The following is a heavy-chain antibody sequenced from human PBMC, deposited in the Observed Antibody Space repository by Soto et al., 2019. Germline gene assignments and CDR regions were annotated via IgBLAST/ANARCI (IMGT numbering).Heavy chain of an antibody. CDR3: VRDSPYSSALYEGFDS. D-gene: IGHD3-22*01. J-gene: IGHJ4*02. CDR2: ISSSSATI. Sequence: VGSLRLSCEGSGFTFSSYSMNWVRQTPGKGLEWVSYISSSSATIYYADSVKGRFTISRDNAKKSLYLQMNSLRDEDTAVYFCVRDSPYSSALYEGFDSWGQGTLVTVSS. V-gene: IGHV3-48*02. CDR1: GFTFSSYS.